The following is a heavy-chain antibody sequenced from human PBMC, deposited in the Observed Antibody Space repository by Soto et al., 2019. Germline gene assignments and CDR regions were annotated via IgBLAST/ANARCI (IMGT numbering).Heavy chain of an antibody. V-gene: IGHV1-69*02. Sequence: QVQLVQSGAEVKKSGSSVRVSCKASGGTFNSYTLSWVRQAPGQRLEWMGRIIPMLSMSTYAQKFQGRVSIIADKSTNTVYLGLSSLRSDDTAIYYCATSYGSGSRPFDYWGQGTLVTVSS. J-gene: IGHJ4*02. CDR2: IIPMLSMS. D-gene: IGHD3-10*01. CDR3: ATSYGSGSRPFDY. CDR1: GGTFNSYT.